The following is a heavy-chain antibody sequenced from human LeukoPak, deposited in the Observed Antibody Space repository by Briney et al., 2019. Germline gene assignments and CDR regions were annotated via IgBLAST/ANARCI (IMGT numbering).Heavy chain of an antibody. V-gene: IGHV1-69*05. CDR2: IIPIFGTA. CDR3: AKDGKYYGSGSLFELDYYFDY. J-gene: IGHJ4*02. D-gene: IGHD3-10*01. Sequence: SVKVSCRASGGTFSSYAISWVRQAPGQGLEWMGGIIPIFGTANYAQKFQGRVTITTDESTSTAYMELSSLRSEDTAVYYCAKDGKYYGSGSLFELDYYFDYWGQGTLVTVSS. CDR1: GGTFSSYA.